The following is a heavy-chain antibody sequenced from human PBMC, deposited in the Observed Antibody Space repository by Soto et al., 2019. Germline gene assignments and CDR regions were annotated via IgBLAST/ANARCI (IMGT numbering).Heavy chain of an antibody. CDR1: GHSFTSYW. V-gene: IGHV5-51*01. CDR2: IYPGDSDT. Sequence: PGESLEISCKGSGHSFTSYWIAWVRQMPGKGLECMGIIYPGDSDTRYSPSFQGQVTISADKSSAYLQWSSLEASDTAMYYCARWYSSGLYYLDYWGQGTLVTVSS. CDR3: ARWYSSGLYYLDY. D-gene: IGHD6-19*01. J-gene: IGHJ4*02.